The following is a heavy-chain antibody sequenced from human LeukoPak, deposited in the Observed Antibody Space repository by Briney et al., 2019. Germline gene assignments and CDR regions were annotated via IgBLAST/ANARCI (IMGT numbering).Heavy chain of an antibody. Sequence: GGSLRLSCAASGFTFSSYSMNWVRQAPGKGLEWVSSISSSSSYIYYADSGKGRFTISRDNAKNSLYLQMNSLRAEDTAVYYCARDITLYVDYWGQGTPVTVSS. CDR1: GFTFSSYS. D-gene: IGHD3-10*01. CDR3: ARDITLYVDY. V-gene: IGHV3-21*01. CDR2: ISSSSSYI. J-gene: IGHJ4*02.